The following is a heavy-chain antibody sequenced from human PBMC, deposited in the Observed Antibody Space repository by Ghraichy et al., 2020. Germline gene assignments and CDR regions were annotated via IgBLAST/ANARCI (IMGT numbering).Heavy chain of an antibody. CDR3: ASCPRVGAMESASYYYGMDV. Sequence: SVKVSCKASGGTFSSYAISWVRQAPGQGLEWMGGIIPIFGTANYAQKFQGRVTITADKSTSTAYMELSSLRSEDTAVYYCASCPRVGAMESASYYYGMDVWGQGTTVTVSS. V-gene: IGHV1-69*06. J-gene: IGHJ6*02. CDR2: IIPIFGTA. D-gene: IGHD1-26*01. CDR1: GGTFSSYA.